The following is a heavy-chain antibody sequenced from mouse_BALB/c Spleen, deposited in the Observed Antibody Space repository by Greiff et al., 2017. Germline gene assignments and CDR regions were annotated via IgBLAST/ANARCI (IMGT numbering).Heavy chain of an antibody. V-gene: IGHV1-80*01. CDR3: AVVLRDYFDY. Sequence: VKLQQSGAELVRPGSSVKISCKASGYAFSSYWMNWVKQRPGQGLEWIGQIYPGDGDTNYNGKFKGKATLTADKSSSTAYMQLSSLTSEDSAVYFCAVVLRDYFDYWGQGTTLTVSS. J-gene: IGHJ2*01. CDR1: GYAFSSYW. CDR2: IYPGDGDT. D-gene: IGHD1-1*01.